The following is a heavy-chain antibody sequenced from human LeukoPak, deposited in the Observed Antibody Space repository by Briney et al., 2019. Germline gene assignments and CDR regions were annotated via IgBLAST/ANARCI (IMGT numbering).Heavy chain of an antibody. CDR1: GYTFTSYG. J-gene: IGHJ4*02. Sequence: ASVKVPCKASGYTFTSYGISWVRQAPGQGLEWVGWISAYNGNTNYAQKLQGRVTMTTDTSTSTAYMELRSMRSDDTAVYYCARDRVRYCSSTSCYSSFDYWGQGTLVTVSS. CDR3: ARDRVRYCSSTSCYSSFDY. D-gene: IGHD2-2*02. V-gene: IGHV1-18*01. CDR2: ISAYNGNT.